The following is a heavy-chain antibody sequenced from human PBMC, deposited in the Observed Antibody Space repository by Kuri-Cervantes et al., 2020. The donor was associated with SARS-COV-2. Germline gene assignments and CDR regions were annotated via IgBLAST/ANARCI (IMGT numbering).Heavy chain of an antibody. CDR2: INPNSGGT. V-gene: IGHV1-2*02. CDR1: GYTFTDYY. J-gene: IGHJ4*02. CDR3: ARVIVGAYKFLHYFDY. Sequence: ASVKVSCKASGYTFTDYYMHWVRQAPGQGLEWMGWINPNSGGTNYAQKFQGRVTMTRDTSISTAYMELSRLRSDDTAVYYCARVIVGAYKFLHYFDYWSQGTLVTVSS. D-gene: IGHD1-26*01.